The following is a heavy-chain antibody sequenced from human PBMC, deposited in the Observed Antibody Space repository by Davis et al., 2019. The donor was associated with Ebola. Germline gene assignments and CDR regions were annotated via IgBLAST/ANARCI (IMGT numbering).Heavy chain of an antibody. V-gene: IGHV3-13*01. CDR1: GFAFRDYD. Sequence: GESLKISCAASGFAFRDYDMCWVRQVTGEGLEWVSGIGIAGDTHYSGSVKGRFTISRENAKNSVYLQMDSLRAGDTAVYYCVRGPSGRGLDVWGQGTTVTVSS. CDR3: VRGPSGRGLDV. D-gene: IGHD3-10*01. J-gene: IGHJ6*02. CDR2: IGIAGDT.